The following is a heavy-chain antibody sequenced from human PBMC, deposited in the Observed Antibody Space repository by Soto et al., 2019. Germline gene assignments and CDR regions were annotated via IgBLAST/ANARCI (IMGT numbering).Heavy chain of an antibody. Sequence: QVQLVQSGAEVKNPGASVKVSCKTSGYTFSSYGVTWVRQAPGQGLEWMGWINGYNGNTHYAQKFQGRVSMTTDTSTTTAYMELRSLRSDDTAVYFCASREARDFASEGDYWGQGTLVNVSS. CDR3: ASREARDFASEGDY. V-gene: IGHV1-18*01. CDR1: GYTFSSYG. J-gene: IGHJ4*02. CDR2: INGYNGNT.